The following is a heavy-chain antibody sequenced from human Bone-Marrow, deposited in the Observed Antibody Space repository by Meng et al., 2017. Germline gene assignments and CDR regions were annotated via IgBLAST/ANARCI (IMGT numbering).Heavy chain of an antibody. Sequence: GGSLRLSCAASGFTFDDYAMHWVRQAPGKGLEWVSGISWNGGRTGYADSVKGRFTISRDNAKNSLYLQMNSLRAEDTAVYYCARCDSSGYYYFDYWGQGTLVTVSS. V-gene: IGHV3-20*04. CDR3: ARCDSSGYYYFDY. CDR1: GFTFDDYA. CDR2: ISWNGGRT. D-gene: IGHD3-22*01. J-gene: IGHJ4*02.